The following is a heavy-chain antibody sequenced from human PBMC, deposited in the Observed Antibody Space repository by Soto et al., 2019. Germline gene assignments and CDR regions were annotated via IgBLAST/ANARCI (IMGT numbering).Heavy chain of an antibody. CDR1: GFTFSSYS. Sequence: PGGSLRLSCAASGFTFSSYSMNWVRQAPGKGLEWVSSISSSSSYIYYADSVKGRFTISRDNAKNSLYLQMNSLRAEDTAVYYCARDHYDFWSGYYTPDYWGQGTLVTVSS. J-gene: IGHJ4*02. V-gene: IGHV3-21*01. CDR2: ISSSSSYI. D-gene: IGHD3-3*01. CDR3: ARDHYDFWSGYYTPDY.